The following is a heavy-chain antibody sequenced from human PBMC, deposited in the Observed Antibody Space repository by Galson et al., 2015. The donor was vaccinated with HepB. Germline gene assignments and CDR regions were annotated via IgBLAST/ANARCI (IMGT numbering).Heavy chain of an antibody. CDR3: AREYSSSSGDAFDI. J-gene: IGHJ3*02. V-gene: IGHV3-11*01. CDR1: GFTFSDYY. CDR2: ISSSGSTI. D-gene: IGHD6-13*01. Sequence: SLRLSCAASGFTFSDYYMSWIRQAPGKGLEWVSYISSSGSTIYYADSVKGRFTISRDNAKNSLYLQMNSLRAEDTAVYYCAREYSSSSGDAFDIWGQGTMVTVSS.